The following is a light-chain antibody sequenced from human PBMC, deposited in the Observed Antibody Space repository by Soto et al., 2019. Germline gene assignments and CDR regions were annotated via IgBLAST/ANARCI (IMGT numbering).Light chain of an antibody. Sequence: DTQLTQSPSFLSASVGDRVTITGRASQDVSRSLGWYQQKPGKAPKLLISAASTLHSGVPSRFSGSGSGTDFTLTISSLQPEDFATYYCQQLWTYPLTFGGGTKVDIK. CDR2: AAS. V-gene: IGKV1-9*01. CDR1: QDVSRS. J-gene: IGKJ4*01. CDR3: QQLWTYPLT.